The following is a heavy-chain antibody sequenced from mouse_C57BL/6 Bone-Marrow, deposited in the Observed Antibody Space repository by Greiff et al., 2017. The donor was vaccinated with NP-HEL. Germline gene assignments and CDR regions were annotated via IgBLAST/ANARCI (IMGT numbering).Heavy chain of an antibody. Sequence: EAQRVESGGDLVKPGGSLKLSCAASGFTFSSYGMSWVRQTPDKRLEWVATISSGGSYTYYPDSVKGRFTISRDNAKNTLYLQMSSLKSEDTAMYYCARLWYYYAMDYWGQGTSVTVSS. CDR2: ISSGGSYT. CDR1: GFTFSSYG. V-gene: IGHV5-6*01. J-gene: IGHJ4*01. CDR3: ARLWYYYAMDY.